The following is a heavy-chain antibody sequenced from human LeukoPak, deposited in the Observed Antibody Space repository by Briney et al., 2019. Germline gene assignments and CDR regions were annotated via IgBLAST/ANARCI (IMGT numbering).Heavy chain of an antibody. D-gene: IGHD5-24*01. CDR3: VRGSGWLQEY. J-gene: IGHJ4*02. CDR2: IKQDGSEK. Sequence: GGSLRLSCAASGFTLSNYWMSWVRQAPGKGLKWVAIIKQDGSEKYYVDSVEGRFTISRDNTKNSLYLQMNSLGVEDTAVYYCVRGSGWLQEYWGQGTLVTVSS. V-gene: IGHV3-7*01. CDR1: GFTLSNYW.